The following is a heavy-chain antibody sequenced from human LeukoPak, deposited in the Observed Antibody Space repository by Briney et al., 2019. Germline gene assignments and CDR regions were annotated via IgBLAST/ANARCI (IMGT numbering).Heavy chain of an antibody. CDR1: GFTLKNYW. J-gene: IGHJ5*02. CDR2: SKYDGSTA. Sequence: GGSLRLSCETSGFTLKNYWMSWLRRAPGKGLEWVSRSKYDGSTAMYAESVKGRFTISRDNARGTLYLQMNSLRVDDTAVYYCAKADWFDPCGRGILVTVSS. CDR3: AKADWFDP. V-gene: IGHV3-74*03.